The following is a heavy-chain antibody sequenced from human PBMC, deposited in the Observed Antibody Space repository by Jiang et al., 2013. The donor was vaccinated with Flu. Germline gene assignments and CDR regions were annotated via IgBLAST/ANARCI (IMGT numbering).Heavy chain of an antibody. D-gene: IGHD3-22*01. CDR1: GFTFSTYN. CDR2: ISSSSTYI. J-gene: IGHJ3*02. Sequence: VQLVESGGGLVKPGGSLRLSCAASGFTFSTYNMNWVRQAPGKGLEWVSSISSSSTYIYYADSVKGRFTISRDNAKNSVYLQMNSLRAEDTAVYYCARFPDYYDSSDPYAFEIWGQGTMVTVSS. V-gene: IGHV3-21*01. CDR3: ARFPDYYDSSDPYAFEI.